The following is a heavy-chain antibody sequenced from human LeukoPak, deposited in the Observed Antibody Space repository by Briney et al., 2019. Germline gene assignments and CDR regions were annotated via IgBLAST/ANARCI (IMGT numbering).Heavy chain of an antibody. CDR3: ASDYGVVVPAAMYGYGMDV. J-gene: IGHJ6*02. Sequence: GGSLRLSCAASGFTASSNYMSWVRQAPGKGLEWVSVIYSGGSTYYADSVKGRFTISRDNSKNTLYLQMNSLRAEDTAVYYCASDYGVVVPAAMYGYGMDVWGQGTTVTVSS. V-gene: IGHV3-66*01. D-gene: IGHD2-2*01. CDR1: GFTASSNY. CDR2: IYSGGST.